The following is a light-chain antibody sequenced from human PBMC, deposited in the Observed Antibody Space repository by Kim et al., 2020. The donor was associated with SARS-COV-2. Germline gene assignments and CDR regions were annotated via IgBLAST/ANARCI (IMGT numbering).Light chain of an antibody. CDR3: SSYTSSSTVV. CDR2: DVS. CDR1: SSDVGGYNY. Sequence: QSALTQPASVSGSPGQSITISCTGTSSDVGGYNYVSWYQQHPGKAPKLMNYDVSNRPSGVSNRFSGSKSGNTASLTISGLQAEDEADYYCSSYTSSSTVVFGGGTQLTVL. J-gene: IGLJ2*01. V-gene: IGLV2-14*03.